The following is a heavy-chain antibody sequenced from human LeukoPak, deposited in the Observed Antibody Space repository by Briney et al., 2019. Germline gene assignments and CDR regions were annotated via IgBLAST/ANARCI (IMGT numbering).Heavy chain of an antibody. CDR3: ARGYDFWSGLVGGWFDP. CDR2: INHSGST. CDR1: GGSFSGYY. J-gene: IGHJ5*02. Sequence: PSETLSLTCAVYGGSFSGYYWSWIRQPPGKGLEWIGEINHSGSTNYNPSLKSRVTISVDTSNNQFSLKLSSVTAADTAVYYCARGYDFWSGLVGGWFDPWGQGTLVTVSS. D-gene: IGHD3-3*01. V-gene: IGHV4-34*01.